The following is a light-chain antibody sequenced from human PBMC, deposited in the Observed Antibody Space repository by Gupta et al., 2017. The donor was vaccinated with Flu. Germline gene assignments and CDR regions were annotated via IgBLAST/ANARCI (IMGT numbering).Light chain of an antibody. CDR3: QQYNSYQGT. Sequence: DIQLAQSPSTLSASIGDRVTITCRASQSISSCLAWYQQKPGKAPKLLIYKASSLESGVPSRFSGSGSGTEFTLTISSLQPDDFATYYCQQYNSYQGTFGQGTKVEIK. CDR1: QSISSC. CDR2: KAS. J-gene: IGKJ1*01. V-gene: IGKV1-5*03.